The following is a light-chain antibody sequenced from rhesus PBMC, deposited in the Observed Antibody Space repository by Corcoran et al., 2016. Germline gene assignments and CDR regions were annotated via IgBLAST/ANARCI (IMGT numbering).Light chain of an antibody. CDR2: GES. CDR1: QSVSSY. Sequence: EIVMTQSPATLALSPGERATLSCRASQSVSSYLAWYQQKPGQAPRLLIYGESRRATDIPDRFSGSGSGTEFTLTISSLEPGDASTYFCLPSSKCPQTFGGGTKVELK. J-gene: IGKJ4*01. CDR3: LPSSKCPQT. V-gene: IGKV3-24*04.